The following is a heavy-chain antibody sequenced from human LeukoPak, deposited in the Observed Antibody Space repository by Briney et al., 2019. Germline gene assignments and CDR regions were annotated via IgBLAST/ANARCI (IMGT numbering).Heavy chain of an antibody. CDR3: ARSWELNSDFDY. Sequence: ASVKVSCKASGYTFTSNYIHWVRQAPGQGLEWMGMIYPRDGSTSYAQKFQGRVTMTRDTSTSTVYMELSSLRSEVTAVYYCARSWELNSDFDYWGQGTLVTVSS. J-gene: IGHJ4*02. D-gene: IGHD1-26*01. V-gene: IGHV1-46*01. CDR2: IYPRDGST. CDR1: GYTFTSNY.